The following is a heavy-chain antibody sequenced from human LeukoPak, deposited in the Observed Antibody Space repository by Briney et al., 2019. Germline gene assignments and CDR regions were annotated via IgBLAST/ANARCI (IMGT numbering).Heavy chain of an antibody. J-gene: IGHJ3*02. CDR3: ARDLADWDAFDI. Sequence: SETLSLTCTVSGGSISSYYWSWIRQPAGKGLEWIGRIYTSGSTNYNPSLKSRVTTSVDTSKNQFSLKLSSVTAADTAVYYCARDLADWDAFDIWGQGTMVTVSS. CDR1: GGSISSYY. D-gene: IGHD2-21*01. CDR2: IYTSGST. V-gene: IGHV4-4*07.